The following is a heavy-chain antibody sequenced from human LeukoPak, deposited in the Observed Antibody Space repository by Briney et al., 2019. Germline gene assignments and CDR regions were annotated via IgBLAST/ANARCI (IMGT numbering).Heavy chain of an antibody. D-gene: IGHD2-8*01. Sequence: SVKVLCKASGDTFSSYAISWVPEAPGQGLEWLGGNIPIFSTANYAQEFQCRVTITADKSTSTAYMELSSLRSEDTAVYYCARDLNGFDLWGRGTLVTVSS. J-gene: IGHJ2*01. V-gene: IGHV1-69*06. CDR1: GDTFSSYA. CDR2: NIPIFSTA. CDR3: ARDLNGFDL.